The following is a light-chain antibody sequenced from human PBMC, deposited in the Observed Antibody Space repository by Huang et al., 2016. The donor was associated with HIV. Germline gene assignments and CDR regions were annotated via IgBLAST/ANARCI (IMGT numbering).Light chain of an antibody. Sequence: EIVLTQSPGTLSLSPGERVTLSCRASQSVSSSYLAWYQQKPGQAPRLLIYGASSRATDIPDRFSGSGSGTDFTLTISRLEPEDFAVYYCQQYGSAFFGGGTKVEIK. V-gene: IGKV3-20*01. CDR3: QQYGSAF. J-gene: IGKJ4*01. CDR1: QSVSSSY. CDR2: GAS.